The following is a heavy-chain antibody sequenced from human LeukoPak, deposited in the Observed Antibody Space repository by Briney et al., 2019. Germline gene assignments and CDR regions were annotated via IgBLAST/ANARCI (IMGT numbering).Heavy chain of an antibody. D-gene: IGHD2-8*02. J-gene: IGHJ6*02. CDR1: GYSVSSSNW. CDR3: ASPGYCTGGACAVV. V-gene: IGHV4-28*01. CDR2: IYYSGST. Sequence: SDTLSLTCAVSGYSVSSSNWWGWIRQPPGKGLEWIGYIYYSGSTYYNPSLKSRLTMSVDTSKNQFSLKLSSVTAVDTAVYFCASPGYCTGGACAVVWGQETTVTVSS.